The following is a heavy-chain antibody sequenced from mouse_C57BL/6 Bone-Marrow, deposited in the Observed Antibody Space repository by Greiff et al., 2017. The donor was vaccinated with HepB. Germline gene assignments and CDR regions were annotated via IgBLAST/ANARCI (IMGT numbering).Heavy chain of an antibody. D-gene: IGHD2-5*01. CDR1: GFTFSSYA. Sequence: EVKLVESGGGLVKPGGSLKLSCAASGFTFSSYAMSWVRQTPEKRLEWVATISDGGSYTYYPDNVKGRFTISRDNAKNNLYLQMSHLKSEDTAMYYCARRFYSNYGFAYWGQGTLVTVSA. V-gene: IGHV5-4*03. CDR2: ISDGGSYT. CDR3: ARRFYSNYGFAY. J-gene: IGHJ3*01.